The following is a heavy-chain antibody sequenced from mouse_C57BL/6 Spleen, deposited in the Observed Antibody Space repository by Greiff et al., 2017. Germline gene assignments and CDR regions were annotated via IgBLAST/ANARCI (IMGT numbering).Heavy chain of an antibody. Sequence: VQLKESGPVLVKPGASVKMSCKASGYTFTDYYMNWVKQSHGKSLEWIGVINPYNGGTSYTQKFKGKATLTVDKSSSTAYMALNGLTSEDSAVYCCARRDDGYYERNYAMDCWGQGTSVTVSS. CDR3: ARRDDGYYERNYAMDC. CDR2: INPYNGGT. CDR1: GYTFTDYY. J-gene: IGHJ4*01. V-gene: IGHV1-19*01. D-gene: IGHD2-3*01.